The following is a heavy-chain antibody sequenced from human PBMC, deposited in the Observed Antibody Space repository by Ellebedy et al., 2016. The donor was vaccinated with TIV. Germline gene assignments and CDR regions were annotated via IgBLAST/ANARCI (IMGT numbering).Heavy chain of an antibody. Sequence: GESLKISCAASGFSLSDYGMNLVRQAPGQGLEWLSHITVSGGSRYYSDSVEGRFYISSDSGRNSLFLEMNSLRDEDTAVYYCAVGFSSGYWGQGTLVTVSS. CDR1: GFSLSDYG. J-gene: IGHJ4*02. D-gene: IGHD6-19*01. CDR2: ITVSGGSR. V-gene: IGHV3-48*02. CDR3: AVGFSSGY.